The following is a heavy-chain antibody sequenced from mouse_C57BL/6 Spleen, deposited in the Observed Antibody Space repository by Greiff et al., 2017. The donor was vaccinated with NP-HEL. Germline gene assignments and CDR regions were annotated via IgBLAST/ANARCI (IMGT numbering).Heavy chain of an antibody. CDR1: GYTFTDYN. CDR2: INPNNGGT. V-gene: IGHV1-22*01. D-gene: IGHD2-1*01. CDR3: ARYGNYWYFDV. Sequence: VQLQQSGPELVKPGASVKMSCKASGYTFTDYNMHWVKQSHGQSLEWIGYINPNNGGTSYNQKFKGKATLTVNKSSSTAYMELRSLTSEDAAVYYCARYGNYWYFDVWGTGTTVTVSS. J-gene: IGHJ1*03.